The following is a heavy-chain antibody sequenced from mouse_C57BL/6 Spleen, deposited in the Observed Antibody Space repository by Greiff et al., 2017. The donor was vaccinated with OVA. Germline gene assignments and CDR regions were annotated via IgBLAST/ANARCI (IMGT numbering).Heavy chain of an antibody. J-gene: IGHJ2*01. D-gene: IGHD4-1*01. CDR3: ARTGPCYFDY. CDR2: INPNNGGT. CDR1: GYTFTAYN. Sequence: VQLKESGPELVKPGASVTIPCKASGYTFTAYNMDWVNQTHGKSLEWIGDINPNNGGTIYNQKFKGTATLTVDKSSSTDYMELRSLTSEDTAVYYCARTGPCYFDYWGQGTTLTVSS. V-gene: IGHV1-18*01.